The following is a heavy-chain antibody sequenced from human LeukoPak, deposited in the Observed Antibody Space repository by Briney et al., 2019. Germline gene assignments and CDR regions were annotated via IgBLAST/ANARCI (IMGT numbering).Heavy chain of an antibody. CDR1: GDSISSGSYY. CDR2: IYSSGRT. V-gene: IGHV4-61*02. D-gene: IGHD3-10*01. Sequence: SETLSLTCTVSGDSISSGSYYWSWIRQPAGEGLEWIGRIYSSGRTHYSPSLKSRVTISVDTSKNQFSLKLSSVTAADTAVYYCARDPGHYYGSGSRENWFDPWGQGTLVTVSS. CDR3: ARDPGHYYGSGSRENWFDP. J-gene: IGHJ5*02.